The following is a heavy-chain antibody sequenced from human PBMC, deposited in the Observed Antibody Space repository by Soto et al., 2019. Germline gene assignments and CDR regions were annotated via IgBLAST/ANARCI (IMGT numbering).Heavy chain of an antibody. CDR1: GFTFSSYW. Sequence: GGSLRLSCAASGFTFSSYWMSWVRQAPGKGLEWVANIKQDGSEKYYVDSVKGRFTISRDNAKNSLYLQMNSLRAEDTAVYYFARGCSGGSCYLRADVFDIWGQGKMVTVSS. D-gene: IGHD2-15*01. V-gene: IGHV3-7*04. CDR3: ARGCSGGSCYLRADVFDI. J-gene: IGHJ3*02. CDR2: IKQDGSEK.